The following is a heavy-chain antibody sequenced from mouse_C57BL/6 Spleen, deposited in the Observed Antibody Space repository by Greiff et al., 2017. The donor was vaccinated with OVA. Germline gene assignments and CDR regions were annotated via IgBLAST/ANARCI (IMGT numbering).Heavy chain of an antibody. CDR2: IDPSDSET. V-gene: IGHV1-52*01. Sequence: QVQLQQPGAELVRPGSSVKLSCKASGYTFTSYWMHWVKQRPIQGLEWIGNIDPSDSETHYNQKFKDKATLTVEKSSSTAYMQLSSLTSEDSAVYYCARAGVLLRYFDVWGTGTTVTVSS. J-gene: IGHJ1*03. D-gene: IGHD1-1*01. CDR1: GYTFTSYW. CDR3: ARAGVLLRYFDV.